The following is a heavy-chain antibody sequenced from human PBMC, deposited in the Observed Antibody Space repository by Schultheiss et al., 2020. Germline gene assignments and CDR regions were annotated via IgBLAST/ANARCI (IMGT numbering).Heavy chain of an antibody. D-gene: IGHD1-1*01. V-gene: IGHV4-31*03. CDR1: GGSISSGGYY. Sequence: SQTLSLTCTVSGGSISSGGYYWCWIRQHPGKGLEWIGYIYYSGSTYYNPSLKSRVTISVDTSKNQFSLKLSSVTAADTAVYYCARVWNDNWFDPWGQGTLVTVSS. CDR3: ARVWNDNWFDP. J-gene: IGHJ5*02. CDR2: IYYSGST.